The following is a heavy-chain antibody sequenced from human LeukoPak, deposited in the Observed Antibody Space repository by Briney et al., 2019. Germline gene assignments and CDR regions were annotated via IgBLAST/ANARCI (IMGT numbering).Heavy chain of an antibody. CDR2: IYTSGST. V-gene: IGHV4-61*02. D-gene: IGHD3-3*01. Sequence: PSETLSLTCAVYCGSISSGSCYWSWIRQPPGKGLKWIGRIYTSGSTNYNPSLKSRVTISVDTSKNQFSLKLSSVTAADTAVYYCARTPLEWRIGYYYMAVWGKRTTVTVSS. CDR3: ARTPLEWRIGYYYMAV. CDR1: CGSISSGSCY. J-gene: IGHJ6*03.